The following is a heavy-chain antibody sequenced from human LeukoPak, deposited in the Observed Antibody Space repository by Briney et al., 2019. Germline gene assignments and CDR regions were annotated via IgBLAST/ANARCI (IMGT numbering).Heavy chain of an antibody. CDR2: ISGSGGST. CDR1: GFTFSSYA. V-gene: IGHV3-23*01. CDR3: AKEYGFWSGYLRYFDY. J-gene: IGHJ4*02. D-gene: IGHD3-3*01. Sequence: HPGGSLRLSCAASGFTFSSYAMSWVRQAPGKGLEWVSAISGSGGSTYYADSVKGRFTISRDNSKNTLYLQMNSLRAEDTAVYYCAKEYGFWSGYLRYFDYWGQGTLVTVSS.